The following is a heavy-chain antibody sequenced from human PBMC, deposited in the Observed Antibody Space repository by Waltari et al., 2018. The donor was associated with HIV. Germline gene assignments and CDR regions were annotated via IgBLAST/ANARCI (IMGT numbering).Heavy chain of an antibody. CDR3: ARAYSGTYRIGDY. Sequence: EVQLVETGGALVQPGGSMTVSWLPSGFTFRTYWIPVFRLAPGKGLEWVANIKQDGNEKNYLDSVKGRFTISRDNAKNSLYLQMNNLRDEDSATYYCARAYSGTYRIGDYWGQGTLVTVSS. D-gene: IGHD1-26*01. V-gene: IGHV3-7*01. CDR2: IKQDGNEK. J-gene: IGHJ4*02. CDR1: GFTFRTYW.